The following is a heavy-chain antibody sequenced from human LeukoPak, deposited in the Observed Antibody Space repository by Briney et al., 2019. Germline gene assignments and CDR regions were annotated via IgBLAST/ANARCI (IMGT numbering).Heavy chain of an antibody. V-gene: IGHV3-43*02. Sequence: PGGSLRLSCAASGFTFDDYAMHWVRQAPGRGLEWVSLISGDGGSTYYADSVKGRFTISRDNSKNSLYLQMNSLRTEDTALYHCAKQYCSGGSCYSHYFDYWGQGTLVTVSS. CDR2: ISGDGGST. CDR3: AKQYCSGGSCYSHYFDY. J-gene: IGHJ4*02. D-gene: IGHD2-15*01. CDR1: GFTFDDYA.